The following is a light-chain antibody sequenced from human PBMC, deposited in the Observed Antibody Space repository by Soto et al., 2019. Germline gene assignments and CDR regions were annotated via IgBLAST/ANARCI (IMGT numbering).Light chain of an antibody. CDR2: EAS. Sequence: DIQMTQSPSTLSASVGDRVTITCRASQSISSWLGWYQQKPGKAPKLLIYEASSLESGVPSRFSGSGSGTEFTLTISSLQPDDFATYYCQQYHIFWTFGQGTKVEIK. CDR1: QSISSW. CDR3: QQYHIFWT. J-gene: IGKJ1*01. V-gene: IGKV1-5*01.